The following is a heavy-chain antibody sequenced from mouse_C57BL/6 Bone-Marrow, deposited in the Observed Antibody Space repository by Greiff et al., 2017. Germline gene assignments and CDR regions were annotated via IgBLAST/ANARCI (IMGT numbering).Heavy chain of an antibody. D-gene: IGHD2-12*01. V-gene: IGHV14-4*01. CDR1: GFNIKDDY. Sequence: VQLQPSGAELVRPGASVKLSCTASGFNIKDDYMHWVKQRPEQGLEWIGWIDPENGDTEYASKFQGKATITADTSSNTAYLQLSSLTSEDTAVYYCTFYDGWYFDVWGTGTTVTVSS. CDR3: TFYDGWYFDV. CDR2: IDPENGDT. J-gene: IGHJ1*03.